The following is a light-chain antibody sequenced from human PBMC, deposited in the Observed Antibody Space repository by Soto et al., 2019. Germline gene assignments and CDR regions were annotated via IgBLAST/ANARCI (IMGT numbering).Light chain of an antibody. CDR1: QSISRY. J-gene: IGKJ2*01. Sequence: DIQMTQSPSSLSASVGDRVTITCRASQSISRYLNWYQQKPGKAPKLLIYAASSLQRGVPSRFSGSGSGTDFTLTISSLQPEDSATYYCQQGYSTPRLFTFGQGTNLEI. V-gene: IGKV1-39*01. CDR2: AAS. CDR3: QQGYSTPRLFT.